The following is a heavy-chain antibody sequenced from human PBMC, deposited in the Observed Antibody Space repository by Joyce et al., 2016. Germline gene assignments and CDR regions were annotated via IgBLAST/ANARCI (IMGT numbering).Heavy chain of an antibody. CDR2: MSYDGSHQ. Sequence: QVPLLESGGGVAQPGRSLRLSCAASEFAFSSHAMHWVRQAPGKGLEWVAGMSYDGSHQYYADSVRGRFTISRDNSQNTLYLQINSLRVEDTAVYYCTRSSRTGYTAGWPDFDYWGQGTLVTVSS. D-gene: IGHD2-2*02. CDR3: TRSSRTGYTAGWPDFDY. J-gene: IGHJ4*02. V-gene: IGHV3-30*03. CDR1: EFAFSSHA.